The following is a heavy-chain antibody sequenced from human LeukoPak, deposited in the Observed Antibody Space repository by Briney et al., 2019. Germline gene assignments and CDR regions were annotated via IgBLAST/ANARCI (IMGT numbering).Heavy chain of an antibody. CDR3: ALVAATGDDAFDI. V-gene: IGHV1-8*01. J-gene: IGHJ3*02. Sequence: ASVKVSCKASGYTFTSYDINWVRQAPGQGLEWMGWMNPNSGNTGYAQKFQGRVTMTRNTSISTAYMELSSLRSEDTAVYYCALVAATGDDAFDIWGQGTMVTVSS. CDR2: MNPNSGNT. CDR1: GYTFTSYD. D-gene: IGHD2-15*01.